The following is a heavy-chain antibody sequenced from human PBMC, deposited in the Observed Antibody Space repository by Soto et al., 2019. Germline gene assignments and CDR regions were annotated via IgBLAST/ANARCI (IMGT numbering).Heavy chain of an antibody. CDR1: GFTFSSYG. CDR3: ARDLTYYDFWSGYSRFGYYYYGMDV. Sequence: QPGGSLRLSCAASGFTFSSYGMHWVRQAPGKGLEWVAVIWYDGSNKYYADSVKGRFTISRDNSKNTLYLQMNSLRAEDTAVYYCARDLTYYDFWSGYSRFGYYYYGMDVWGQGTTVTVSS. CDR2: IWYDGSNK. V-gene: IGHV3-33*01. J-gene: IGHJ6*02. D-gene: IGHD3-3*01.